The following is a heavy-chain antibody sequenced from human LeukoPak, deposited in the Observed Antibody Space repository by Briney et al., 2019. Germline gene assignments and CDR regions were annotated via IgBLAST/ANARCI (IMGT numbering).Heavy chain of an antibody. J-gene: IGHJ4*02. V-gene: IGHV1-2*02. CDR1: GYTFTGYY. CDR3: ARDGGYAFWSGYSLDY. Sequence: ASVKVSCKASGYTFTGYYMHWVRQAPGQGLEWMGWINPNRGGTNHAQKFQGRVTMTRDKSISTAYMELSRLRSDDTAVYYCARDGGYAFWSGYSLDYWGQGTLVTVSS. D-gene: IGHD3-3*01. CDR2: INPNRGGT.